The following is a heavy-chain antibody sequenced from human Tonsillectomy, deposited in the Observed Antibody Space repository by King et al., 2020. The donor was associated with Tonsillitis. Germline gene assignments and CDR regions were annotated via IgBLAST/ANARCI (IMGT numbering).Heavy chain of an antibody. Sequence: LQLQESGPGLVKSSETLSLTCTVSGDSISSDSHYWGWIRQPPGKELQWIGSIYDSVSTQYNPSLKSRITISVDTSKNQFSLKLSSVTAADTAVYYCSRLTFGSGSYNAFDIWGQGTMVTVSS. CDR3: SRLTFGSGSYNAFDI. D-gene: IGHD3-10*01. J-gene: IGHJ3*02. CDR2: IYDSVST. CDR1: GDSISSDSHY. V-gene: IGHV4-39*01.